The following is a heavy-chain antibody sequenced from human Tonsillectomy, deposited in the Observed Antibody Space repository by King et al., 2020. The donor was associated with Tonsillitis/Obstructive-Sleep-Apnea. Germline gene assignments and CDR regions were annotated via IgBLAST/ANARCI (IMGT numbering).Heavy chain of an antibody. CDR2: IRSKAYGGTT. V-gene: IGHV3-49*04. Sequence: VQLVESGGGLVQPGRSLRLSCIASGFTFGDYAMNWVRQAPGKGLEGVGFIRSKAYGGTTEYAASVKGRFTISRDDSKSIAYLQMNSLKTEDTAVYYCSRAGDYSSIWYGGAYYFDDWGQGTLVTVSS. D-gene: IGHD6-13*01. CDR3: SRAGDYSSIWYGGAYYFDD. CDR1: GFTFGDYA. J-gene: IGHJ4*02.